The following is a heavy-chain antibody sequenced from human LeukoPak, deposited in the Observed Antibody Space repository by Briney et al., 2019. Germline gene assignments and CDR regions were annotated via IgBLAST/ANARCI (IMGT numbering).Heavy chain of an antibody. Sequence: ASVKVSCKGSGYTFTHYTINWVRQAPGQGLEWMGWINTNTGNPTYAQGFTGRFVFSLDTSVSTAYLQISSLKAEDTAVYYCAREGERSYYDILTGYYSVANWFDPWGQGTLVTVSS. V-gene: IGHV7-4-1*02. CDR2: INTNTGNP. CDR3: AREGERSYYDILTGYYSVANWFDP. J-gene: IGHJ5*02. D-gene: IGHD3-9*01. CDR1: GYTFTHYT.